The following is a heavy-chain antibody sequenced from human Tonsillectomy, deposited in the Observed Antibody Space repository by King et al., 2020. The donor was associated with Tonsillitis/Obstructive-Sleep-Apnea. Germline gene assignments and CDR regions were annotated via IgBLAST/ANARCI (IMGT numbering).Heavy chain of an antibody. V-gene: IGHV3-7*04. D-gene: IGHD3-10*01. J-gene: IGHJ2*01. CDR1: GFTFSNYW. CDR2: IKQDGSEE. Sequence: QLVQSGGGLVQPGGSLRLSCAASGFTFSNYWMNWVRQAPGKGLEWVANIKQDGSEEYYVDSVKGRFTISRDNAKNSLYLQMNSLRAEDTAVYYCARNYGSGSYHVRTPNWYFDLCGRGTLVTVSS. CDR3: ARNYGSGSYHVRTPNWYFDL.